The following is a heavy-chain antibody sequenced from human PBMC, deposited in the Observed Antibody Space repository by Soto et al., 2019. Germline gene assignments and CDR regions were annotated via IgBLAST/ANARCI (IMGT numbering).Heavy chain of an antibody. V-gene: IGHV1-18*01. Sequence: ASVKVSCKASGYTFSSYGLSWVRQAPGQGLEWMGWISDYNGNTHYAQKFQGRVIMTTDTSTRTAYMELRSLRSDDTAVYFCGREGYYSGSGTYSPPRYYGMDVWGQGTTVTVSS. CDR2: ISDYNGNT. D-gene: IGHD3-10*01. CDR3: GREGYYSGSGTYSPPRYYGMDV. J-gene: IGHJ6*02. CDR1: GYTFSSYG.